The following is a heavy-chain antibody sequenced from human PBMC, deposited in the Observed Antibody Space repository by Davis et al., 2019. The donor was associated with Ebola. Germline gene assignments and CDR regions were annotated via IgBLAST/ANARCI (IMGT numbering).Heavy chain of an antibody. Sequence: PGGSLRLSCAASGFTFSSYGMHWVRQAPGKGLEWVAVISYDGSNKYYADSVKGRFTISRDNSKNTLYLQMNSLRAEDTAVYYCARAIWFGELLEDGWFDPWGQGTLVTVSS. J-gene: IGHJ5*02. V-gene: IGHV3-30*03. CDR3: ARAIWFGELLEDGWFDP. CDR2: ISYDGSNK. D-gene: IGHD3-10*01. CDR1: GFTFSSYG.